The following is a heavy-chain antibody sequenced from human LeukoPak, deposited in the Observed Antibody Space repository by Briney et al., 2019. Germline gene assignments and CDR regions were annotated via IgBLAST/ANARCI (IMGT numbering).Heavy chain of an antibody. CDR1: SYTFTSYG. CDR3: ARDYPEADEQQGRPNGMDV. Sequence: ASVKVSCKASSYTFTSYGISWVRQAPGQGLEWLGWISAYNGNTNYAQKLQGRVTMTTDTSTSTAYMELRSLRSDDTAVYYCARDYPEADEQQGRPNGMDVWGQGTTVTVSS. D-gene: IGHD6-13*01. J-gene: IGHJ6*02. V-gene: IGHV1-18*01. CDR2: ISAYNGNT.